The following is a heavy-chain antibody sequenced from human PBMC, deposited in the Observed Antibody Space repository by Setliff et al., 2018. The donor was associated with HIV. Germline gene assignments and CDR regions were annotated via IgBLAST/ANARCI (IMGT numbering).Heavy chain of an antibody. J-gene: IGHJ2*01. CDR1: GGSISNSAYY. CDR3: ARDREYFDWLSPSNWYFDL. CDR2: IYYSGST. D-gene: IGHD3-9*01. Sequence: LSETLSLTCTVSGGSISNSAYYWGWIRHPPGKGLEWIGGIYYSGSTYHNPSLKSRVTTSVDTSKNQFALHLSPVTAADTAVYYCARDREYFDWLSPSNWYFDLCGRGTLVTVSS. V-gene: IGHV4-39*06.